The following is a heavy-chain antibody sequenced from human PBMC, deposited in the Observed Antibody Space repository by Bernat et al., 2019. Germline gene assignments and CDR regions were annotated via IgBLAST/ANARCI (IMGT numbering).Heavy chain of an antibody. J-gene: IGHJ6*02. CDR1: GGSISSGDYY. CDR2: IYYSGTT. D-gene: IGHD2-2*01. V-gene: IGHV4-30-4*01. Sequence: VQLQESGPGLVKPSQTLSLTCTVSGGSISSGDYYWSWIRQPPGKGLEWIGYIYYSGTTYYNPSLKSRLTISVDTSKNQFSLKLSSVTATDTAVYYCAILDLGYCTSTSCYYYYGMDVWGQGTTVTVSS. CDR3: AILDLGYCTSTSCYYYYGMDV.